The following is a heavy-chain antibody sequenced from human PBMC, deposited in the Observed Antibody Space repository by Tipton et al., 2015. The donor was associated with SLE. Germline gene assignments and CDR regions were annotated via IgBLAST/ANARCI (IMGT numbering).Heavy chain of an antibody. Sequence: SLRLSCAVSGCTLNSNWMHWVRQVPGKGLVWVTRVDNQGIGTSYADSVKGRFTISRDIARNTVYLQMNSLTAEDTGVYYCMTGDFDFWGQGTLVTVSS. CDR2: VDNQGIGT. J-gene: IGHJ4*02. D-gene: IGHD7-27*01. V-gene: IGHV3-74*01. CDR1: GCTLNSNW. CDR3: MTGDFDF.